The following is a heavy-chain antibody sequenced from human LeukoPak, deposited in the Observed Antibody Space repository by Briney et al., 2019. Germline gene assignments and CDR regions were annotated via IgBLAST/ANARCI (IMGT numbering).Heavy chain of an antibody. J-gene: IGHJ3*02. CDR3: ASAFRDSSGYPENDAFDM. Sequence: GESLKISCKGSGYSFPNYWIGWVRRMSGKGLERMGIIYPLDSDTRYSPSFQGLVTISADTSISTAYLQWSSLKASDTAMYYCASAFRDSSGYPENDAFDMWGQGTMVTVSS. CDR1: GYSFPNYW. V-gene: IGHV5-51*01. D-gene: IGHD3-22*01. CDR2: IYPLDSDT.